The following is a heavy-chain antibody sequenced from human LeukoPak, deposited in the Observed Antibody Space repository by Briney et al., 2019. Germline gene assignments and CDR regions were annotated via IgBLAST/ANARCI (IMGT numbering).Heavy chain of an antibody. D-gene: IGHD3-10*01. Sequence: ASVKVSCKASGYTFTGYYMHWVRQAPGQGLEWMGWINPNSGGTNYAQKFQGRVTMTRDTSISTAYMELSRLRSDDTAVYCCAGELWFGESPPHYYGMDVWGQGTTVTVSS. CDR1: GYTFTGYY. J-gene: IGHJ6*02. CDR2: INPNSGGT. V-gene: IGHV1-2*02. CDR3: AGELWFGESPPHYYGMDV.